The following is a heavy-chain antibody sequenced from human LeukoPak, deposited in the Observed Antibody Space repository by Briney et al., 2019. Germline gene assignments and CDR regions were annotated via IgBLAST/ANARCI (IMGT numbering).Heavy chain of an antibody. CDR1: GFTFSSYA. J-gene: IGHJ3*02. Sequence: QPGGSLRLSCAASGFTFSSYAMHWVRQAPGKGLEWVSAISGSGGSTYCADSVKGRFTISRDNSKNTLYLQMNSLRAEDTAVYYCAKTSSGGNWGPTLHAFDIWGQGTMVTVSS. V-gene: IGHV3-23*01. CDR2: ISGSGGST. D-gene: IGHD7-27*01. CDR3: AKTSSGGNWGPTLHAFDI.